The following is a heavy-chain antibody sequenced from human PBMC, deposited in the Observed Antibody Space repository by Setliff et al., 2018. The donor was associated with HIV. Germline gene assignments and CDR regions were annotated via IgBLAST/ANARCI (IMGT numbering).Heavy chain of an antibody. D-gene: IGHD5-12*01. CDR1: GFTFSSYS. Sequence: GGSLRLSCAASGFTFSSYSMNWVRQAPGKGLEWVSFISSSSSYIYYADSVKGRFTISRDNAENTLYLQMNSLRAEDTAVYYCAKDWAPIVATGGYYFDYWGQGTLVTVSS. J-gene: IGHJ4*02. CDR3: AKDWAPIVATGGYYFDY. V-gene: IGHV3-21*01. CDR2: ISSSSSYI.